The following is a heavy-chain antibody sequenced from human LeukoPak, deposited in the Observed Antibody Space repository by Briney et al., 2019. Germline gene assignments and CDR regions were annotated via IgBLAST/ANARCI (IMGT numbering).Heavy chain of an antibody. CDR2: IISSSSQK. CDR1: GFSFSSYS. Sequence: GGSLRLSCAASGFSFSSYSMNWVRQAPGKGLEWMSYIISSSSQKFYADSVKGRFTISRDNAKNSLYLQMNNLRAEDTAVYYCARELKGLDYWGQGTQVTVSS. CDR3: ARELKGLDY. J-gene: IGHJ4*02. V-gene: IGHV3-21*03.